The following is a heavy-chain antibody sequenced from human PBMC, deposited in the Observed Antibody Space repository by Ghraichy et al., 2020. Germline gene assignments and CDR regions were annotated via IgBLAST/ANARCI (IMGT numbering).Heavy chain of an antibody. CDR3: AKLPRGNFDY. D-gene: IGHD1-1*01. CDR1: GFTLSIYA. CDR2: LDESGTT. J-gene: IGHJ4*02. Sequence: GGSLRLSCVASGFTLSIYAMSWVRQAPGKGLEWVSSLDESGTTYYADSVKGRFTISRDSSRNTLYLQMTSLGSEDSALYYCAKLPRGNFDYWGQGTQVTVSS. V-gene: IGHV3-23*01.